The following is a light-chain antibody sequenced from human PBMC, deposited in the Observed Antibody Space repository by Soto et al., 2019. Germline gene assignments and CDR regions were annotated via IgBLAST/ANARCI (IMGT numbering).Light chain of an antibody. V-gene: IGKV1-5*03. Sequence: DIQMTQSPSTLSASVGDRVTITCRASQSISSWLAWYQQKPGKAPKLLIYKASRLESGVPSRFSGSGSGTKFPLTTRSLQPDDFATYYSIQYNIYPLTFGGGPKGDIK. CDR2: KAS. CDR3: IQYNIYPLT. J-gene: IGKJ4*01. CDR1: QSISSW.